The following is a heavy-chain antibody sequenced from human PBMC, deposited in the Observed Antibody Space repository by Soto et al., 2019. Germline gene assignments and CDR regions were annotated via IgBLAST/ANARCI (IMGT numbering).Heavy chain of an antibody. CDR1: GFTFSSYA. CDR2: ISYDGSNK. Sequence: GGSLRLSCAASGFTFSSYAMHWVRQAPGKGLEWVAVISYDGSNKYYADSVKGRFTISRDNSKNTLYLQMNSLRAEDTAVYYCARDTPKDYGGNLYYYYGMDVWGQGTTVTVSS. D-gene: IGHD4-17*01. V-gene: IGHV3-30-3*01. CDR3: ARDTPKDYGGNLYYYYGMDV. J-gene: IGHJ6*02.